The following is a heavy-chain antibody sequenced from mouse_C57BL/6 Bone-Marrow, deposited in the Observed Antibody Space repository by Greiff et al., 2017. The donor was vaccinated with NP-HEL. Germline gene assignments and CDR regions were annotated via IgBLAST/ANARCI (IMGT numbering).Heavy chain of an antibody. CDR3: AREDYGSTSFDY. J-gene: IGHJ2*01. CDR1: GSTFINSW. D-gene: IGHD1-1*01. Sequence: LVESGAELVRPGTSVKISCTASGSTFINSWMGWESRRPDHGLGWFGKFTLGGGYTNYNEKFKGKATLTADKSSSTAYMQFSSLTSEDSAIYYCAREDYGSTSFDYWGQGTTLTVSS. CDR2: FTLGGGYT. V-gene: IGHV1-63*01.